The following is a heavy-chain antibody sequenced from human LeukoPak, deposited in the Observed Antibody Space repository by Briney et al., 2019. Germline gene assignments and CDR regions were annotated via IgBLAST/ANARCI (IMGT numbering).Heavy chain of an antibody. J-gene: IGHJ4*02. CDR2: INPNSGGT. V-gene: IGHV1-2*02. CDR1: GYTFTGYY. Sequence: ASVKVSCKASGYTFTGYYMHWVRQAPGQGLEWMGWINPNSGGTNYAQKFQGRVTMTRDTSISTAYMELSRLRSDDTAVYYCARAHCSSTSCYPYFDYWGQGTLVNVSS. D-gene: IGHD2-2*01. CDR3: ARAHCSSTSCYPYFDY.